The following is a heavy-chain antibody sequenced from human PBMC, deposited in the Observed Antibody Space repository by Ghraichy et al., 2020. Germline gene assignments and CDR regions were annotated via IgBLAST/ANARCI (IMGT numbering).Heavy chain of an antibody. CDR2: IYHNRAT. CDR3: ARGDWYLDY. Sequence: SETLSLTCSVSGYSISSGNWWDWIRQSPGKGLEWIGSIYHNRATYYNPSLESRVTMSVDTSKNQFSLNLTSVTAVDPAVYYCARGDWYLDYWGQGTLVTVSS. D-gene: IGHD3-9*01. CDR1: GYSISSGNW. V-gene: IGHV4-28*03. J-gene: IGHJ4*02.